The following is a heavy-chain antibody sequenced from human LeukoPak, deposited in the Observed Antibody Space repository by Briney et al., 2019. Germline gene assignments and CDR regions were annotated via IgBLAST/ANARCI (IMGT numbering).Heavy chain of an antibody. CDR3: ARDVLGYCSGGSCNWFDP. CDR1: GYTFTSYD. J-gene: IGHJ5*02. V-gene: IGHV1-18*01. D-gene: IGHD2-15*01. Sequence: GASVKVSCKASGYTFTSYDINWVRQATGQGLEWMGWISAYNGNTNYAQKLQGRVTMTTDASTSTAYMELRSLRSDDTAVYYCARDVLGYCSGGSCNWFDPWGQGTLVTVSS. CDR2: ISAYNGNT.